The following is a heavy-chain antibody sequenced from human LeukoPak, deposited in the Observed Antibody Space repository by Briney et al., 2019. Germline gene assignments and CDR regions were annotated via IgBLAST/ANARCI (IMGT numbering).Heavy chain of an antibody. CDR2: IYTDGGT. Sequence: PSETLSLTCTVSGDSITNYYWSWIRQPAGKGLQWIGRIYTDGGTDYNPSLKGRVTMSVDTSKNQFSLRLTSVTAADTAVYYCARESLVFIRDGYYLDSWGQGTLVTVSS. CDR1: GDSITNYY. CDR3: ARESLVFIRDGYYLDS. V-gene: IGHV4-4*07. J-gene: IGHJ4*02. D-gene: IGHD3-22*01.